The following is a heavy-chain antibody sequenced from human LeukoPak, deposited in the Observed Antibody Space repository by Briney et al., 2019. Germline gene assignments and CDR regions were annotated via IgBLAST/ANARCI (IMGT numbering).Heavy chain of an antibody. Sequence: GESLKISCKGSGYSFSSYWIGWVRQMPGKGLEWMGIIYPGDSDTRYSPSFQGQVTISADKSISIAYLQWSSLKASDTAIYYCARHRGYGDYVPPYYFDYWGQGTLVTVSS. CDR2: IYPGDSDT. CDR3: ARHRGYGDYVPPYYFDY. J-gene: IGHJ4*02. D-gene: IGHD4-17*01. CDR1: GYSFSSYW. V-gene: IGHV5-51*01.